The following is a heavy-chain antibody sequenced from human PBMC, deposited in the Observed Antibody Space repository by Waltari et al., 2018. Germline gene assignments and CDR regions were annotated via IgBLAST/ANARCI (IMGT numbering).Heavy chain of an antibody. J-gene: IGHJ4*02. V-gene: IGHV3-23*01. CDR3: ARGAHADY. CDR1: GFTFSSYA. CDR2: IRGMGGST. D-gene: IGHD3-10*01. Sequence: EVQLLESGGGLVQPGGSLRLSCAASGFTFSSYAMSWVRQAPGRGVEWVSAIRGMGGSTYSADSVKGRFTISRDNSKNTLYLQMNSLRAEDTAVYYPARGAHADYWGQGTLVTVSS.